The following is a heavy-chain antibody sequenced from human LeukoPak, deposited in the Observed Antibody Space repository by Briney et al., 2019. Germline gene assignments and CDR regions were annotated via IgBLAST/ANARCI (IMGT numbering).Heavy chain of an antibody. CDR2: IRGGGSGLGSGM. Sequence: GGSLRLSCAASGFIFSDYSMNWVRQAPGKGLEWISNIRGGGSGLGSGMYYADSVRGRFAISRDDAKNSLYLQMSSLRAEDTAFYYCARDNNWGFDYWGQGALVTVSS. CDR1: GFIFSDYS. CDR3: ARDNNWGFDY. V-gene: IGHV3-48*04. D-gene: IGHD7-27*01. J-gene: IGHJ4*02.